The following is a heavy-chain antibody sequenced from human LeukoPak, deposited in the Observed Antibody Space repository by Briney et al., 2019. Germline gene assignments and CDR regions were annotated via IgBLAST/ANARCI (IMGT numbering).Heavy chain of an antibody. D-gene: IGHD4-17*01. CDR2: TYYRAKWLY. V-gene: IGHV6-1*01. CDR1: GDSVSSNTAG. CDR3: TRQYGYFDF. J-gene: IGHJ4*02. Sequence: SQTLSLTCAISGDSVSSNTAGWNWARQYPSRGLEWLGRTYYRAKWLYDYAVSVRGRITISPDTYKNQFSLQLKSVTPEDTAVYYCTRQYGYFDFWGQGTLVTVSS.